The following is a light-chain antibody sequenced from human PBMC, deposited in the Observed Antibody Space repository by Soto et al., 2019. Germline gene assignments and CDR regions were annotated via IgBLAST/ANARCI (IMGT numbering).Light chain of an antibody. V-gene: IGLV1-40*01. CDR3: QSYDSSLSVVV. CDR2: GNS. CDR1: SSNIGAGYD. J-gene: IGLJ2*01. Sequence: QSALTQPPSVSGAPGQRVTISCTGSSSNIGAGYDVHGYQQLPGTAPKLPINGNSNRPSGVPDRFSGSKSGTSASLAITGLQAEDEADYYCQSYDSSLSVVVFGGGTKLTVL.